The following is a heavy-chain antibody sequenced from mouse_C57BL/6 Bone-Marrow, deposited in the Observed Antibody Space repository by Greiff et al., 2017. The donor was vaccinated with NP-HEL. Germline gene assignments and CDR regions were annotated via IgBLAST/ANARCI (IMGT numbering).Heavy chain of an antibody. CDR3: ARGGGPPFAMDY. J-gene: IGHJ4*01. Sequence: QVQLQQPGAELVKPGASVKLSCKASGYTFTSYWMHWVKQRPGQGLEWIGMIHPNSGSTNYNEKFKSKATLAVDKSSSTAYMQLSSLTSEDSAVYYCARGGGPPFAMDYWGQGTSVTVSS. CDR2: IHPNSGST. CDR1: GYTFTSYW. V-gene: IGHV1-64*01.